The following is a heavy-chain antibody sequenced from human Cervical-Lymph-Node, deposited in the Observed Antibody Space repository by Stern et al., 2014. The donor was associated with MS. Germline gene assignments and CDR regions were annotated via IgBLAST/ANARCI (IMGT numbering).Heavy chain of an antibody. CDR1: GYTFTSYY. J-gene: IGHJ6*02. CDR3: AKEVAGHRLGMMDV. V-gene: IGHV1-46*01. Sequence: QLVQSGAEVKKPGASVKVSCKASGYTFTSYYMHWVRQAPGQGLEWMGIINPSGGSTSYAQKLQGRVTMTRDTSTRTVYMELSSLRSEDTAVYYCAKEVAGHRLGMMDVWGQGTTVTVSS. D-gene: IGHD6-19*01. CDR2: INPSGGST.